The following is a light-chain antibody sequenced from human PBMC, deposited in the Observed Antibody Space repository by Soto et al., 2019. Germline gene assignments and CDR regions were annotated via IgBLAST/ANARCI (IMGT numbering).Light chain of an antibody. V-gene: IGLV7-43*01. CDR3: LLYYGGAQDV. CDR2: STS. CDR1: TGAVTSGYY. Sequence: QAVVTQEPSLTVSPGGTVTLTCASSTGAVTSGYYPNWFQQKPGQAPRALIYSTSNKHPWTPARFSGSLLGGKAALTLSGVQPEDEAEYYCLLYYGGAQDVFGTGTKVTVL. J-gene: IGLJ1*01.